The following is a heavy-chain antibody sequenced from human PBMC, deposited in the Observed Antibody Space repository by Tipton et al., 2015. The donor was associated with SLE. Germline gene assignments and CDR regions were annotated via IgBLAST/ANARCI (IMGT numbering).Heavy chain of an antibody. CDR2: IYYSGST. D-gene: IGHD5-18*01. CDR1: GGSISSHY. V-gene: IGHV4-59*11. Sequence: TLSLTCTVSGGSISSHYWSWIRQPPGKGLEWIGYIYYSGSTYYNPSLKSRVTISVDTSTNQFSLKLSSVTAADTAVYYCARDEPGWIQLWPSWGQGTLVTVSS. CDR3: ARDEPGWIQLWPS. J-gene: IGHJ4*02.